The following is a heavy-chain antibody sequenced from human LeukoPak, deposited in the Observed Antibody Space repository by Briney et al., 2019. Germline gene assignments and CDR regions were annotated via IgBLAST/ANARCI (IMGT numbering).Heavy chain of an antibody. CDR2: INHSGST. J-gene: IGHJ4*02. CDR3: AKQKARYCSSTSCYAPYYFDY. CDR1: GGSFSGYY. D-gene: IGHD2-2*01. Sequence: SETLSLTCAIYGGSFSGYYWSWIRQPPGKGLEWIGEINHSGSTKYNPSLKSRVTISVDTSKNQFSLKLSSVTAADTAVYYCAKQKARYCSSTSCYAPYYFDYWGQGTLVTVSS. V-gene: IGHV4-34*01.